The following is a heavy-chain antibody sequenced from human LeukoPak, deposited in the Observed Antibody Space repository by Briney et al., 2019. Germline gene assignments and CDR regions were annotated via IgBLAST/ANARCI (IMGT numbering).Heavy chain of an antibody. V-gene: IGHV4-59*01. CDR3: ARGGYGSLGDY. Sequence: PSETLSLTCTVSGGSISSYSWSWIRQPPGKGLEWIGYIYYSGSTNYNPSLKSRVTISVDTSKNQFSLKLSSVTAADTAVYYCARGGYGSLGDYWGQGTLVTVSS. J-gene: IGHJ4*02. CDR1: GGSISSYS. D-gene: IGHD4-17*01. CDR2: IYYSGST.